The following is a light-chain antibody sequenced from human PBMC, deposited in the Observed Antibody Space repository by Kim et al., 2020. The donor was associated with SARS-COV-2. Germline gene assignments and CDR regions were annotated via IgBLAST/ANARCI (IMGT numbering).Light chain of an antibody. CDR3: QAWDGSTVV. J-gene: IGLJ2*01. V-gene: IGLV3-1*01. CDR2: QDN. CDR1: KLGDKY. Sequence: SVSPGQTAYITCSGNKLGDKYVCWYQQKPGLSPVLVIYQDNKRPSGIPERFSGSNSGNTATLTISGTQAMDEADYYCQAWDGSTVVFGGGTQLTVL.